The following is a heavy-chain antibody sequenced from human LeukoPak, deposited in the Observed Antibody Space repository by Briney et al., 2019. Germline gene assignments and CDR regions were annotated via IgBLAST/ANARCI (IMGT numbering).Heavy chain of an antibody. J-gene: IGHJ4*02. CDR2: IYYSGST. CDR3: ARDRDYDILTPIDY. Sequence: SETLSLTCTVSGYSINSGYYWSWIRQPPGKRLEWIGSIYYSGSTYSNPTLKSRLTISVDTSKNQISLNLTSVTAADAAVYYCARDRDYDILTPIDYWGQGTLVTVSS. V-gene: IGHV4-38-2*02. D-gene: IGHD3-9*01. CDR1: GYSINSGYY.